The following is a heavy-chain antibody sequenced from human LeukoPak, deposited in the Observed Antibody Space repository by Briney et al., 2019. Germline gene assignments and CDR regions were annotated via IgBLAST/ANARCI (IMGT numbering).Heavy chain of an antibody. CDR1: GFAFSRYW. V-gene: IGHV3-74*01. J-gene: IGHJ3*02. Sequence: GGSLRLSCAASGFAFSRYWMHWVRQAPGKGLVWVSRVNGDGSTTTYADSVKGRFTISRDNSKNTLYLQMNSLRAEDTAVYFCAKDFSPRYASGYDSFDMWGQGTLVTVSS. CDR2: VNGDGSTT. CDR3: AKDFSPRYASGYDSFDM. D-gene: IGHD5-12*01.